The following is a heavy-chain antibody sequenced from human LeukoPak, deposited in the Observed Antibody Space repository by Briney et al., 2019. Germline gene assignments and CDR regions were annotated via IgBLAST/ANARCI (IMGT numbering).Heavy chain of an antibody. V-gene: IGHV1-69*06. J-gene: IGHJ4*02. Sequence: SVKVSCKASGGTFSSYAISWVRQAPGQGLEWMGGIIPIFGTADYAQKFQGRVTITADKSTSTAYMELSSLRSEDTAVYYCARRGYSYYFDYWGQGTLVTVSS. CDR1: GGTFSSYA. CDR3: ARRGYSYYFDY. D-gene: IGHD5-18*01. CDR2: IIPIFGTA.